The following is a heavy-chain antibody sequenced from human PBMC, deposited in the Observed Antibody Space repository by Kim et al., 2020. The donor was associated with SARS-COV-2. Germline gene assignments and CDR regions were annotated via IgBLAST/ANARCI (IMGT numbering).Heavy chain of an antibody. D-gene: IGHD5-12*01. J-gene: IGHJ4*02. CDR1: GFTFSSYA. V-gene: IGHV3-23*01. CDR3: AKDPIPPGRRDGYLPAGY. Sequence: GGSLRLSCAASGFTFSSYAMSWVRQAPGKGLEWVSAISGSGGSTYYADSVKGRFTISRDNSKNTLYLQMNSLRAEDTAVYYCAKDPIPPGRRDGYLPAGYWGQGTLVTVSS. CDR2: ISGSGGST.